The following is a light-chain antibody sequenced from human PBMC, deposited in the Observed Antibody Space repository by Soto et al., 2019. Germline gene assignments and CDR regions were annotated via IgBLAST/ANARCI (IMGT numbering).Light chain of an antibody. Sequence: QSVLTQPASVSGSPGQSITISCTGTSSDVGGYNYVSWYQQHPGKAPKLMIYDVSNRPSGVSNRFFGSKSGNTASLTISGLQAEDEADYYCSSYTGSYTPYVFGIGTKVTVL. J-gene: IGLJ1*01. V-gene: IGLV2-14*01. CDR2: DVS. CDR3: SSYTGSYTPYV. CDR1: SSDVGGYNY.